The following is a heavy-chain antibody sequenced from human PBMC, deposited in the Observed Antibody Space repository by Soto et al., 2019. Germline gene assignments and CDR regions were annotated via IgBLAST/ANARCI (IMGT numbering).Heavy chain of an antibody. V-gene: IGHV4-34*01. J-gene: IGHJ5*02. CDR2: INHSGST. Sequence: SETLSLTCAVYGGSFSGYYWSWIRQPPGKGLEWIGEINHSGSTNYNPSLKSRVTISVDTSKNQCSLRLSSVTAADTAVYYCGRVEATHHCTNGVCPLRRAWFDPWGQGTLVTVSS. D-gene: IGHD2-8*01. CDR3: GRVEATHHCTNGVCPLRRAWFDP. CDR1: GGSFSGYY.